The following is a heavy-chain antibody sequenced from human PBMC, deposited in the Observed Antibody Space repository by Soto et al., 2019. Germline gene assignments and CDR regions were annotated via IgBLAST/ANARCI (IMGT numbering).Heavy chain of an antibody. V-gene: IGHV3-7*03. J-gene: IGHJ4*02. D-gene: IGHD1-1*01. Sequence: EVQMVGSGGGLVQPGGSLRLPCAASGFIFTNYWMNWVRQAPGKGREWVANINEDGSEMNYVDSVKGRFTISRDNAKISVYLQMNSLRAEDTAVYYCLSFWTDSWGQGTLVTVSS. CDR1: GFIFTNYW. CDR2: INEDGSEM. CDR3: LSFWTDS.